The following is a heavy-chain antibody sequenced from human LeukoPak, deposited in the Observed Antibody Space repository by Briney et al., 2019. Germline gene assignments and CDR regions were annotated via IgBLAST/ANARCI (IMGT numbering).Heavy chain of an antibody. CDR3: ARQVKKTYYYGSGLFDP. V-gene: IGHV4-34*01. Sequence: SETLSLTCAVYGGSFSGYYWSWLRQPPRKGLEWVGEINHSGSTNYNPSLKSPVTISVDTSKNQFSLKLSSVTATDTAVYYCARQVKKTYYYGSGLFDPWGQGTLVTVSS. J-gene: IGHJ5*02. D-gene: IGHD3-10*01. CDR2: INHSGST. CDR1: GGSFSGYY.